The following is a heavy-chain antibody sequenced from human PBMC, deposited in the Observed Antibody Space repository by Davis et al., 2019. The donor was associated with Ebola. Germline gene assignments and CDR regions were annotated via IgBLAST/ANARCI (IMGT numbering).Heavy chain of an antibody. CDR3: AQQLGDYGGNALRY. D-gene: IGHD4-23*01. J-gene: IGHJ4*02. CDR1: SFPFPFYY. CDR2: ISSSASYK. Sequence: GESLKLSCSSSSFPFPFYYMSWIRQAPGKGPEWVSSISSSASYKNYADSVKGRFTISRDDAKKSLYLQMDSLRAEDTAVYYCAQQLGDYGGNALRYWGQGTLGSVSS. V-gene: IGHV3-11*06.